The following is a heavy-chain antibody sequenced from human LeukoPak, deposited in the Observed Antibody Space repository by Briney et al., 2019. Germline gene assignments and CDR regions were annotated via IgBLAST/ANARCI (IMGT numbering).Heavy chain of an antibody. V-gene: IGHV3-53*04. CDR2: IYSGGST. Sequence: PGGSLRLSCAASGFTVSSNYMSWVRQAPGKGLEWVSVIYSGGSTYYADSVKGRLTISRHNSKNTLYLQMNSLRAEDTAVYYCASTLRARAFDIWDQGTMVTVSS. CDR1: GFTVSSNY. D-gene: IGHD4-17*01. CDR3: ASTLRARAFDI. J-gene: IGHJ3*02.